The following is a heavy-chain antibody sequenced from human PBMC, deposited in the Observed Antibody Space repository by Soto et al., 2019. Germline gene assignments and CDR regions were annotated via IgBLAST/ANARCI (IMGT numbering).Heavy chain of an antibody. CDR3: ARDVDTAMYYGMDV. J-gene: IGHJ6*02. CDR2: INPNSGGT. D-gene: IGHD5-18*01. CDR1: GGTFSSYA. Sequence: EASVKVSCKASGGTFSSYAISWVRQAPGQGLEWMGWINPNSGGTNYAQKFQGRVTMTRDTSISTAYMELSRLRSDDTAVYYCARDVDTAMYYGMDVWGQGTTVTVSS. V-gene: IGHV1-2*02.